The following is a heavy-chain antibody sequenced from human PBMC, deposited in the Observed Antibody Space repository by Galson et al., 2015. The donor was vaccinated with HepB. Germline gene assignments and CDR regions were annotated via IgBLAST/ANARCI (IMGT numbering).Heavy chain of an antibody. Sequence: SLRLSCAASGFTFSSTVMTWVRQAPGKGLEWVSTISASGVSTYSADSVKGRFTISRDNSKNTLYLQMNSLRADDTAIYYCTKYYYDIRGQGTMVTVSS. CDR1: GFTFSSTV. CDR2: ISASGVST. J-gene: IGHJ3*02. V-gene: IGHV3-23*01. D-gene: IGHD3-10*01. CDR3: TKYYYDI.